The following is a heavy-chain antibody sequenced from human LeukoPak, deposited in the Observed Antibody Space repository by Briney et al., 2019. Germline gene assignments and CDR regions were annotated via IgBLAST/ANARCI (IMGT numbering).Heavy chain of an antibody. D-gene: IGHD6-13*01. CDR3: AKSTGSSWYRGNYYYYYMTS. Sequence: GGSLRLSCATSQFNFNKFGMTWIRQAPGKGLEWVSSISGNGGSTQYADSVQGRFAISRDNSKNTLYLQMNSLRAEDTAVYYCAKSTGSSWYRGNYYYYYMTSGAKGPRSPSP. J-gene: IGHJ6*03. V-gene: IGHV3-23*01. CDR1: QFNFNKFG. CDR2: ISGNGGST.